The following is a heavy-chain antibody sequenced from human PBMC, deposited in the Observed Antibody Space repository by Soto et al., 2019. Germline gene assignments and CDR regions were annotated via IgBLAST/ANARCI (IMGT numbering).Heavy chain of an antibody. CDR2: FDPEDGET. V-gene: IGHV1-24*01. D-gene: IGHD3-10*01. J-gene: IGHJ5*02. CDR1: GYTLTELS. Sequence: ASVKVSCKVSGYTLTELSMHWVRQAPGKGLEWMGGFDPEDGETIYAQKFQGRVTMTEDTSTDTAYMELRSLRSEDTAVYYCATDLLFGGSGPIGEFDPWGQGTLVTVSS. CDR3: ATDLLFGGSGPIGEFDP.